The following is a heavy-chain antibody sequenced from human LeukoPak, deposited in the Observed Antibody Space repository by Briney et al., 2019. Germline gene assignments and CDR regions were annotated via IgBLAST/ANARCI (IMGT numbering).Heavy chain of an antibody. CDR3: ARNRARGVTSSWFDP. D-gene: IGHD3-10*01. V-gene: IGHV1-8*01. Sequence: VASVKVSCKASGYTFTSYDINWVRQATGQGLEWMGWMNPNSGNTGYAQKFQGRVTMTRNTSISTAYMELSSLRSDDTAVYYCARNRARGVTSSWFDPWGQGTLVTVSS. CDR1: GYTFTSYD. CDR2: MNPNSGNT. J-gene: IGHJ5*02.